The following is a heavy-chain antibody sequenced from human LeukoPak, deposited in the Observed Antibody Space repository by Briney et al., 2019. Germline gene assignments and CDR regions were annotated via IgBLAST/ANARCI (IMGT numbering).Heavy chain of an antibody. CDR2: IYPGDSDT. V-gene: IGHV5-51*01. CDR3: ARHGPPYCSSTSCYERYWFDP. D-gene: IGHD2-2*01. J-gene: IGHJ5*02. CDR1: GYRFNAYW. Sequence: GESLKISCKGSGYRFNAYWIGWVRQMPGKGLEWMGIIYPGDSDTRYSPSFQGQVTISADKSISTAYLQWSSLKASDTAMYYCARHGPPYCSSTSCYERYWFDPWGQGTLVTVSS.